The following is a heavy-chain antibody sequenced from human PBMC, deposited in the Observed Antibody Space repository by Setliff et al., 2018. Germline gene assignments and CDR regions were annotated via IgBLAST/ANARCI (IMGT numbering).Heavy chain of an antibody. J-gene: IGHJ4*02. CDR2: FDPEDGET. CDR3: ATGGYSGYDYVY. CDR1: GYTLTELS. V-gene: IGHV1-24*01. D-gene: IGHD5-12*01. Sequence: ASVKVSCKVSGYTLTELSMHWVRQAPGKGLEWMGGFDPEDGETIYAQKFQGRVTMTKDTSTDTAYMELSSLRSEDTAVYYCATGGYSGYDYVYWGQGTLVTSPQ.